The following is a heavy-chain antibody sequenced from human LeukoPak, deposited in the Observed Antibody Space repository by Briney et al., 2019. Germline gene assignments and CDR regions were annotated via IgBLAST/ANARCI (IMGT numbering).Heavy chain of an antibody. CDR2: IKEDGSEK. V-gene: IGHV3-7*01. Sequence: QPGGSLRLSCAAPGITISSYWMSWVSQAPGKGLEWVANIKEDGSEKYYVDSVKGRFTISRDNAKRSLYLQMNRLRAEDTAVYYCEAFYYDESGWGDASDMWGQGTMVTVSS. CDR1: GITISSYW. D-gene: IGHD3-16*01. J-gene: IGHJ3*02. CDR3: EAFYYDESGWGDASDM.